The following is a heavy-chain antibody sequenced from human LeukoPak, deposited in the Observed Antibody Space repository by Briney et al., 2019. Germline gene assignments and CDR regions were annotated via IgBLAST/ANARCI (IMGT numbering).Heavy chain of an antibody. Sequence: SETLSLTCTVSDDSISSYYWSWIRQPAGKGLEWIGRIYTSGSTYYNPSLKGRVTMSVDTSKNQFSLKLSSVTAADTAVYYCARASSSWDNWFDPWGQGTLVTVSS. J-gene: IGHJ5*02. V-gene: IGHV4-4*07. CDR1: DDSISSYY. D-gene: IGHD6-13*01. CDR3: ARASSSWDNWFDP. CDR2: IYTSGST.